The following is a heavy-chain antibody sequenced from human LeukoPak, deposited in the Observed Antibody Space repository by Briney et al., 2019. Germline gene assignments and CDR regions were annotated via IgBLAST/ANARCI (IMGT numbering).Heavy chain of an antibody. CDR1: GGSISSYY. CDR2: IYYSGST. CDR3: ATLHYDSSGYYYLDY. D-gene: IGHD3-22*01. Sequence: SETLSLTCTVSGGSISSYYWSWIRQPPGKGLEWIGYIYYSGSTNYNPSLKSRVTISVDTSKNQFSLKLSSVTAADTAVYYCATLHYDSSGYYYLDYWGQGTLVTVSS. V-gene: IGHV4-59*01. J-gene: IGHJ4*02.